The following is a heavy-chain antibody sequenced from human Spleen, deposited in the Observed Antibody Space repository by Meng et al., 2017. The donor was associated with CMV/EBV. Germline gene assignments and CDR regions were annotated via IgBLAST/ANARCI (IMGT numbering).Heavy chain of an antibody. D-gene: IGHD6-19*01. CDR2: IRYDGSNK. CDR1: GFTFSSYD. Sequence: GESLKISCAASGFTFSSYDMHWVRQAPGKGLEWVAFIRYDGSNKYYADSVKGRFTISRDNSKNTLYLQMNSLRAEDTAVYYCAKPGSSGWYSDYWGQGTLVTVSS. V-gene: IGHV3-30*02. CDR3: AKPGSSGWYSDY. J-gene: IGHJ4*02.